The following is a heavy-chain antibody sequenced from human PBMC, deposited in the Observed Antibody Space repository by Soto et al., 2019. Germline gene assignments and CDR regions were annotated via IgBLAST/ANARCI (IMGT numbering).Heavy chain of an antibody. J-gene: IGHJ4*02. CDR1: GFSFSGYA. CDR2: MTATGVSI. CDR3: AKDSIPYSSSYDLDH. Sequence: EVQLLESGGGLVQPGGSLRLSCVASGFSFSGYAMSWVRQAPGKGLVWVSSMTATGVSIYYADSVRGRFTISRDNSKNTLYLQMSILIAEDTARYYCAKDSIPYSSSYDLDHWGRGALVTVSS. D-gene: IGHD6-6*01. V-gene: IGHV3-23*01.